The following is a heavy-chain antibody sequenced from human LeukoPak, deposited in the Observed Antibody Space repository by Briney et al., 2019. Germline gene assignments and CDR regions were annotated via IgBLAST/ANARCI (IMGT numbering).Heavy chain of an antibody. CDR3: ARQDPRFYYGMDV. CDR1: GYRFTSYW. Sequence: GESLKISCKGSGYRFTSYWISWVRQMPGKGLEWLGRIDPSDSYTNYSLSFQGHVTISADKSISTAYLQWSSLKASDTAMYYCARQDPRFYYGMDVWGQGTTVTVSS. CDR2: IDPSDSYT. V-gene: IGHV5-10-1*01. J-gene: IGHJ6*02.